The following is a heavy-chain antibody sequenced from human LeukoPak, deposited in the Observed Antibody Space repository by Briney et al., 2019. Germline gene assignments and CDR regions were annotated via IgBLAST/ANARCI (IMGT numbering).Heavy chain of an antibody. Sequence: GGSLRLSCAASGFAFSSYSMNWVRQAPGKGLEWVSSISTGSTYIYYADSVKGRFTISRDNAKNSLYLQMNSLRAEDTAVYYCARDPPFIIGTTFFDYWGQGTLVTVSS. CDR1: GFAFSSYS. CDR2: ISTGSTYI. D-gene: IGHD1-20*01. V-gene: IGHV3-21*01. CDR3: ARDPPFIIGTTFFDY. J-gene: IGHJ4*02.